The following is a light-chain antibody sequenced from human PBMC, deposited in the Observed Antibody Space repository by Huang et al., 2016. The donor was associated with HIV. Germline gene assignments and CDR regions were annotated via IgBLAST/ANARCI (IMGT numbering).Light chain of an antibody. J-gene: IGKJ1*01. CDR1: QDIGTS. V-gene: IGKV1-27*01. CDR2: ATS. CDR3: QKYNSVPRT. Sequence: DIQMTQSPSSLSASVGDRVTLSCRASQDIGTSLAWYQHKPGKVPNLLIYATSTLRSGVPSLLSGSGSGTKFTLTIGSLRPEDVATYYCQKYNSVPRTFGHGTKVQIK.